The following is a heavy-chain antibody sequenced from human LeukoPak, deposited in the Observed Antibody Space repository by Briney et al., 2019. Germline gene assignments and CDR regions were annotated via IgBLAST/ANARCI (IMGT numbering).Heavy chain of an antibody. Sequence: GGSLRLSCAASGFTFRNHAMHWVRQAPGKGLEYVSAINSNGDTTYYGNSVKGRFTISRDNSKSTLYLQMGSLRPADTAVYYCAREERGLAIDYWGQGALVTVSP. CDR3: AREERGLAIDY. CDR2: INSNGDTT. CDR1: GFTFRNHA. V-gene: IGHV3-64*01. D-gene: IGHD3/OR15-3a*01. J-gene: IGHJ4*02.